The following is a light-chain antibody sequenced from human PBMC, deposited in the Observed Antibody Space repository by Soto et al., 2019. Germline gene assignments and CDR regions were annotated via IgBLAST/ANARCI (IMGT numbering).Light chain of an antibody. J-gene: IGLJ3*02. Sequence: QSALTQPASASGSPGQSITISCTGTSSDVGAYNYVSWCQHHPGKAPKLIIYDVNNRPSGVSNRFSGSKSGNTASLTISGLQADDEAYYYCTSYTTSSTGVFGGGTKLTVL. V-gene: IGLV2-14*03. CDR1: SSDVGAYNY. CDR2: DVN. CDR3: TSYTTSSTGV.